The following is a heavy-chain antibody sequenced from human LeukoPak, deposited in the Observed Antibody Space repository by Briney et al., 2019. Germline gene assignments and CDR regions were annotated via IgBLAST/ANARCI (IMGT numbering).Heavy chain of an antibody. CDR2: INPSGGST. Sequence: GASVKVSCKASGYTFTSYYMQWVRQAPGQGLEWMGIINPSGGSTTYAQRFQGRVTMTGDTSTSTVYMELSSLRSEDTAVYYCARARDSPRRFLENWFDPWGQGTLVTVSS. V-gene: IGHV1-46*01. CDR1: GYTFTSYY. CDR3: ARARDSPRRFLENWFDP. J-gene: IGHJ5*02. D-gene: IGHD3-3*01.